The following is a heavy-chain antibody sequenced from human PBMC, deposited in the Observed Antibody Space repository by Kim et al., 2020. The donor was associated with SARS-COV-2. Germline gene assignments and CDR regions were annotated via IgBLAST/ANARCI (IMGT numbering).Heavy chain of an antibody. V-gene: IGHV3-23*01. D-gene: IGHD3-10*01. CDR1: GFTFSSYA. Sequence: GGSLRLSCAASGFTFSSYAMNWVRQAPGKGLECVSVISAGGGSTYYADSVKGRFTISRDNSKNTLYLQMNSLRAEDTAVYYCAKLYRGSYYAPPDYWGQGTLVTVSS. CDR2: ISAGGGST. J-gene: IGHJ4*02. CDR3: AKLYRGSYYAPPDY.